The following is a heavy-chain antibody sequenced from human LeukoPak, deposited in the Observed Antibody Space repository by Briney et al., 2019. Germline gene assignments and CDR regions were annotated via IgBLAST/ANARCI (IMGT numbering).Heavy chain of an antibody. D-gene: IGHD1-26*01. J-gene: IGHJ5*02. CDR2: INHSGST. V-gene: IGHV4-34*01. CDR3: ARRGRQVGRVRGWFDP. CDR1: GGSISSYY. Sequence: KPSETLSLTCTVSGGSISSYYWSWIRQPPGKGLEWIGEINHSGSTNYNPSLKSRVTISVDTSKNQFSLKLSSVTAADTAVYYCARRGRQVGRVRGWFDPWGQGTLVTVSS.